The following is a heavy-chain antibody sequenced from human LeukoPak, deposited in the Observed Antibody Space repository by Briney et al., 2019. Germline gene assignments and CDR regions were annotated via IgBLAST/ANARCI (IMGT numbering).Heavy chain of an antibody. CDR1: GGSISSYY. D-gene: IGHD5-18*01. CDR2: IYYSGST. J-gene: IGHJ3*02. V-gene: IGHV4-59*01. Sequence: PSETLSLTCTVSGGSISSYYWSWIRQPPGKGLEWIGYIYYSGSTNYNPSLKSRVTISVDTSKNQFSLKLSSVTAADTAVYYCARDDVRDSAMISNRGAFDIWGQGTMVTVSS. CDR3: ARDDVRDSAMISNRGAFDI.